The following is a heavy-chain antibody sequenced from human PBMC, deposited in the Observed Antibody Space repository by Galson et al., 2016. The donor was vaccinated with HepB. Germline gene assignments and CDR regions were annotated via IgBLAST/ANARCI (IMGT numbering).Heavy chain of an antibody. D-gene: IGHD1-14*01. CDR3: AGKPGIPNGMDV. J-gene: IGHJ6*02. V-gene: IGHV3-66*01. CDR1: GFTVSNYY. CDR2: SYIGGDT. Sequence: SLRLSCAASGFTVSNYYMNWVRQAPGKGLEWVSVSYIGGDTYYADSVKGRFTISRDNSKNTLYLQMNSLRVEDTAVYYCAGKPGIPNGMDVWGQGTTVTVSS.